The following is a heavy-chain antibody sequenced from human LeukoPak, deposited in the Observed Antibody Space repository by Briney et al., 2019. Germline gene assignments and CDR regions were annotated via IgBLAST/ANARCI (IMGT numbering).Heavy chain of an antibody. J-gene: IGHJ4*02. CDR1: GFTFDDYA. CDR3: AKDSAGYDSSGYPED. D-gene: IGHD3-22*01. Sequence: GGSLRLSCAASGFTFDDYAMHWVRQAPGKGLEWVSLISWDGGSTYYADSVKGRFTISRDNSKNSLYLRMNSLRAEDTALYYCAKDSAGYDSSGYPEDWGQGTLVTVSS. CDR2: ISWDGGST. V-gene: IGHV3-43D*03.